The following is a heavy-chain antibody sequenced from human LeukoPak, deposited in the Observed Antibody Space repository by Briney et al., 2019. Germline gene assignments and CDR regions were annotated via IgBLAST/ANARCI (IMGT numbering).Heavy chain of an antibody. CDR1: GYTFTGYY. CDR3: ARAHRIAAAGGGYNWFDP. J-gene: IGHJ5*02. CDR2: INPNSGGT. Sequence: ASVKVSCKASGYTFTGYYMHWVRQAPGQGLEWMGWINPNSGGTNYAQKFQGRVTMTRDTSISTAYMELSRLRSDDTAVYYCARAHRIAAAGGGYNWFDPWGQGTLVTVSS. V-gene: IGHV1-2*02. D-gene: IGHD6-13*01.